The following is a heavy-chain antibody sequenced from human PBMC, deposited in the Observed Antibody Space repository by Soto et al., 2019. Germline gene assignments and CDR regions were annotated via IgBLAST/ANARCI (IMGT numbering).Heavy chain of an antibody. D-gene: IGHD3-16*01. CDR2: IHYSGATP. J-gene: IGHJ4*02. V-gene: IGHV1-46*01. CDR3: ARGGTDLATIGSFDS. Sequence: QVQLVQSGAEVKRPGASVKVSCKASGYTFTNYYMHWVRQAPGQGLEWMGVIHYSGATPTYAQKFHGRVTMARDTSTSTVKLELSSLNYEDTAVYYCARGGTDLATIGSFDSWGQGTLVTVS. CDR1: GYTFTNYY.